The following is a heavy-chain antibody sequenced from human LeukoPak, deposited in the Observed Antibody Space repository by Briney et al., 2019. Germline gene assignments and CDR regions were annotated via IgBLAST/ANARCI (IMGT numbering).Heavy chain of an antibody. Sequence: GGSLRLSCAASGFTFSNYWMSWVRQAPGKGLEWVANIKQDGSEKYFVDSMKGRFTISRDNAKNSLYLQMNSLRAEDTAVYYCARKSSSWYGVDTDYWGQGTLVTVSS. V-gene: IGHV3-7*01. CDR1: GFTFSNYW. CDR3: ARKSSSWYGVDTDY. CDR2: IKQDGSEK. J-gene: IGHJ4*02. D-gene: IGHD6-13*01.